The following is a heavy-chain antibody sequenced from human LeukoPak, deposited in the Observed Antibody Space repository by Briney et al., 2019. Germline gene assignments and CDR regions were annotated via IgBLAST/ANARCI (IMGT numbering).Heavy chain of an antibody. CDR3: ARDAFTFAPYYFDY. V-gene: IGHV3-48*02. CDR1: GFTFSSYS. CDR2: ISSSSSTI. J-gene: IGHJ4*02. D-gene: IGHD3-10*01. Sequence: QPGGSLRLSCAASGFTFSSYSMNWVRQVPGKGLEWVSYISSSSSTIYYADSVKGRFTISRDNAENSLYLQMNSLRDEDTAVYYCARDAFTFAPYYFDYWGQGTLVTVSS.